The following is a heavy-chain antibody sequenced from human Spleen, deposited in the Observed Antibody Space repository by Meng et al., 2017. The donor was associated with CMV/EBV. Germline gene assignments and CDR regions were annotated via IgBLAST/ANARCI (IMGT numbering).Heavy chain of an antibody. CDR3: ARDQLGYCSSTSWCYGMDV. CDR2: ISAYNGNT. Sequence: ASVKVSCKASGYTFTSYGISWVRQAPGQGLEWMGWISAYNGNTNYAQKLQGRVTMTTDTSTSTAYMELRSLRSDDTAVYYCARDQLGYCSSTSWCYGMDVWAKGPRSPSP. V-gene: IGHV1-18*01. D-gene: IGHD2-2*01. CDR1: GYTFTSYG. J-gene: IGHJ6*02.